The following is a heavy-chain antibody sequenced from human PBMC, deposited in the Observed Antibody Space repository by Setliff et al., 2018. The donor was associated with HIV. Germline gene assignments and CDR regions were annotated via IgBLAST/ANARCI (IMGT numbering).Heavy chain of an antibody. CDR2: ISWNSGSI. J-gene: IGHJ4*01. V-gene: IGHV3-9*01. CDR1: GFNFDNYA. D-gene: IGHD3-22*01. CDR3: ASSRPPDDSSGYLDH. Sequence: GGSLRLSCAASGFNFDNYAMHWVRQAPGKGLEWVSGISWNSGSIGYADSVKGRFTISRDNAKNSLNLEMNSLRAEDTAIYYCASSRPPDDSSGYLDHWGQGTLVTVSS.